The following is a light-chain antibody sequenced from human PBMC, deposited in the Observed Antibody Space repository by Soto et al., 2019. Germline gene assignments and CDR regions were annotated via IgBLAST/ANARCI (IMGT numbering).Light chain of an antibody. CDR2: EVS. CDR1: SSDVGGYNY. V-gene: IGLV2-14*01. CDR3: AAWDDSLNGLV. Sequence: QSALTQPASVSGSPGQSITISCTGTSSDVGGYNYVSWYQQHPGKAPKLMIYEVSNRPSGVSNRFSGSKSGNTASLAISGLQSEDEADYYCAAWDDSLNGLVFGGGTKLTVL. J-gene: IGLJ2*01.